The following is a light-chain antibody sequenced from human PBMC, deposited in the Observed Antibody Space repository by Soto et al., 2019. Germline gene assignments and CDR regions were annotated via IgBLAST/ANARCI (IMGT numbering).Light chain of an antibody. CDR1: SSDVAAYNY. J-gene: IGLJ3*02. CDR2: DVS. CDR3: NSYTSSSTVV. Sequence: QSALTQPASVSGSPGQSITISCTGTSSDVAAYNYVSWYQQHPGKAPKLMIYDVSNRPSGVSNRFSGSKSGNTASLTISGLQAEDEADYYCNSYTSSSTVVFGGGTQLTVL. V-gene: IGLV2-14*01.